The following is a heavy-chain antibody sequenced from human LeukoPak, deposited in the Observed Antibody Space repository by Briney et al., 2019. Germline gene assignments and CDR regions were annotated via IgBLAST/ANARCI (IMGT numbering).Heavy chain of an antibody. Sequence: SEPLSLPRSVCGRSINSYYWRWMRPPPGKGRAGVGYIYYSGSTNYNPSLKSRVTISVDTSKTQFSLKLSSVTAADTAVYYCARGYYDFWSGYNWYFDLWGRGTLVTVSS. J-gene: IGHJ2*01. CDR1: GRSINSYY. V-gene: IGHV4-59*01. D-gene: IGHD3-3*01. CDR2: IYYSGST. CDR3: ARGYYDFWSGYNWYFDL.